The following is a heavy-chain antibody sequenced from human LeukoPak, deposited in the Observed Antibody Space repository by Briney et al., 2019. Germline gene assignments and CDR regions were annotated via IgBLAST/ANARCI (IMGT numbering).Heavy chain of an antibody. Sequence: GGSLRLSCAASGFTFSSYNMNWVRQAPGKGLEWVAFIRYDGSNKYYADSVKGRFTISRDNSKNTLYLQMNSLRAEDTAVYYCAKAEYCSSTSCYDFHYYYYMDVWGKGTTVTVSS. CDR3: AKAEYCSSTSCYDFHYYYYMDV. V-gene: IGHV3-30*02. CDR1: GFTFSSYN. J-gene: IGHJ6*03. CDR2: IRYDGSNK. D-gene: IGHD2-2*01.